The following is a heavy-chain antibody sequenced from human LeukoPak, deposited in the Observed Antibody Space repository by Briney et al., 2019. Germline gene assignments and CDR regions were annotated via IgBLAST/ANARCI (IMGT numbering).Heavy chain of an antibody. J-gene: IGHJ4*02. Sequence: PGGSLRLSCAASGFTFSNYEMNWVRQAPGKRLEWVSYINDRGDTIYYAESVKGRFTISRDNAKTSLYLQMNSLRADDTAVYYCARTVGATDSLDYWGQGTLVTVSS. V-gene: IGHV3-48*03. D-gene: IGHD1-26*01. CDR3: ARTVGATDSLDY. CDR1: GFTFSNYE. CDR2: INDRGDTI.